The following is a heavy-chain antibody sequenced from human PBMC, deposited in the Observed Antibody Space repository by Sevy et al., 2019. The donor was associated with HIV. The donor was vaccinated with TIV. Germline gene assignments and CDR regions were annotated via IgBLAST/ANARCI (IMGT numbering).Heavy chain of an antibody. CDR3: AKDLANDNTYLDF. J-gene: IGHJ4*02. CDR1: GFTFSSYA. CDR2: ISGSGVST. Sequence: GGSLRLSCAVSGFTFSSYAMNWVRQSPGMGLEWVSGISGSGVSTYYADSVKGRFTISRDNSRNTLYLQINSLRAEDTALYYCAKDLANDNTYLDFWGQGTLVTVSS. V-gene: IGHV3-23*01. D-gene: IGHD3-22*01.